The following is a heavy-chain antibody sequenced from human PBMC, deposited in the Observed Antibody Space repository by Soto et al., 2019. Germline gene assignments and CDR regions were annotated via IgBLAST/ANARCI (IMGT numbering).Heavy chain of an antibody. J-gene: IGHJ4*02. V-gene: IGHV1-69*01. CDR2: VIPILGQA. CDR3: ARVGVIGAPPGTDY. CDR1: GGIFSSYA. Sequence: QVQLVQSGAEVKKPGSSVKVSCKASGGIFSSYAISWLRQAPGQGLEWMGAVIPILGQAYYAQDLQDRVSITTDESTRTTDMELSSLRSEDTAVYVCARVGVIGAPPGTDYWGQGTLVTVS. D-gene: IGHD6-6*01.